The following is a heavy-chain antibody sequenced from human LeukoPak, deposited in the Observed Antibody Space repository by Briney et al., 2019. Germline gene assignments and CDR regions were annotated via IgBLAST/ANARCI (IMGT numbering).Heavy chain of an antibody. V-gene: IGHV1-46*01. J-gene: IGHJ6*02. CDR3: ARAGIAARERPNYYYYGMDV. D-gene: IGHD6-6*01. CDR1: GYTLTSYY. Sequence: GASVKVSCKASGYTLTSYYMHWVRQAPGQGLEWMGIINPSGGSTSYAQKFQGRVTMTRDTSTSTVYMELSSLRSEDTAVYYCARAGIAARERPNYYYYGMDVWGQGTTVTVSS. CDR2: INPSGGST.